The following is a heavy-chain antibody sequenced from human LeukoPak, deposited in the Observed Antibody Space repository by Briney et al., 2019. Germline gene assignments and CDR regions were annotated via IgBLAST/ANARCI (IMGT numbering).Heavy chain of an antibody. D-gene: IGHD3-9*01. CDR2: INPNSGGT. J-gene: IGHJ5*02. CDR3: ARMPYYDILTGYFTQRGTPNWFDP. Sequence: ASVKVSCKASGYTFTGYYMHWVRQAPGQGLEWMGWINPNSGGTNYAQKFQGRVTMTRDTSISTAYMELSRLRSDDTAVYYCARMPYYDILTGYFTQRGTPNWFDPWVQGTQVTVSS. CDR1: GYTFTGYY. V-gene: IGHV1-2*02.